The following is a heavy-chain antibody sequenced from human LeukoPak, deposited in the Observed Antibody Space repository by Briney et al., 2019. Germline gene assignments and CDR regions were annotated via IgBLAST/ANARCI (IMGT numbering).Heavy chain of an antibody. Sequence: SETLSLTCTVSGGSISSSTYYWGWIRQPPGKGLEWIGSTSYSGSSYYNPSLKSRVTISVDTSKNQFSLKVSSVAAADTAVYYFARLFYDFWSGHYYYYMDVWGKGTTVTVSS. CDR3: ARLFYDFWSGHYYYYMDV. CDR1: GGSISSSTYY. V-gene: IGHV4-39*01. CDR2: TSYSGSS. J-gene: IGHJ6*03. D-gene: IGHD3-3*01.